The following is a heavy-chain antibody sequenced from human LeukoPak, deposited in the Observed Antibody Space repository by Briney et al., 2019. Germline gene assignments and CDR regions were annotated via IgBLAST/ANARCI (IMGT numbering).Heavy chain of an antibody. CDR2: ISSNGGST. V-gene: IGHV3-64*01. CDR3: ARDPGSGSYHYYFDC. D-gene: IGHD1-26*01. CDR1: GFTFSSYA. Sequence: PGGSLRLSCAASGFTFSSYALHWVRQAPGKGLEYVPAISSNGGSTYYANSVKGRFTISRDNSKNTLYLQMGSLRAEDMAVYYCARDPGSGSYHYYFDCWGQGTLVTVSS. J-gene: IGHJ4*02.